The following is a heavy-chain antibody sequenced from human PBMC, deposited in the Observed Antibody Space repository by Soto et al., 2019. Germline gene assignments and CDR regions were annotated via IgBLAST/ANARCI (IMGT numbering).Heavy chain of an antibody. V-gene: IGHV3-30-3*01. Sequence: GGSLGLSCAASGFTFSSYAMHWVRQAPGKGLEWVAVISYDGSNKYYADSVKGRFTISRDNSKNTLYLQMNSLRAEDTAVYYCARALYDFWSGYYHTYYYYGMDVWGQGTTVTVSS. D-gene: IGHD3-3*01. CDR2: ISYDGSNK. CDR3: ARALYDFWSGYYHTYYYYGMDV. CDR1: GFTFSSYA. J-gene: IGHJ6*02.